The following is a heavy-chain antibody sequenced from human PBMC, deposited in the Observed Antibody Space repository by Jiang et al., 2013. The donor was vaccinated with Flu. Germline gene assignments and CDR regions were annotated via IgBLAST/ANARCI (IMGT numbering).Heavy chain of an antibody. D-gene: IGHD6-19*01. J-gene: IGHJ4*01. CDR1: GFTFSSYA. CDR2: ISYDGSNK. CDR3: ARGEGSDNIAVAGTFDY. V-gene: IGHV3-30-3*01. Sequence: VQLLESGGGVVQPGRSLRLSCAASGFTFSSYAMHWVRQAPGKGLEWVAVISYDGSNKYYADSVKGRFTISRDNSKNTLYLQMNSLRAEDTAVYYCARGEGSDNIAVAGTFDY.